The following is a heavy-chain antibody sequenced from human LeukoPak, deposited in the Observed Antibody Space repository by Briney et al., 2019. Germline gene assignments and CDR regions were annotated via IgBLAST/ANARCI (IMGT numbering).Heavy chain of an antibody. J-gene: IGHJ4*02. Sequence: SETLSLTCAVYGGSFSGYYWSWIRQPPGKGLEWVGEINHSGSTNYNPSLKSRVTISVDTSKNQFSLKLSSVTAADTAVYYCARRVGATYYFDYWGQGTLVTVSS. V-gene: IGHV4-34*01. CDR1: GGSFSGYY. CDR3: ARRVGATYYFDY. D-gene: IGHD1-26*01. CDR2: INHSGST.